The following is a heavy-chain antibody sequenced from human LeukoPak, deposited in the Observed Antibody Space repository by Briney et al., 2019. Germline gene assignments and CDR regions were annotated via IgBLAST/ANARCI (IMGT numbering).Heavy chain of an antibody. D-gene: IGHD3-22*01. CDR1: GDRVSSNSAT. CDR2: TYYRSKWSN. J-gene: IGHJ4*02. Sequence: SQTLSHTRGIFGDRVSSNSATGNSIRQSPSRGLEWLGRTYYRSKWSNDYAVSVKSRITTNPDTSKNQFSLQLNSVTPEDTAVYYCARGIANSTGYYYVDYWGQGTLVTVSS. V-gene: IGHV6-1*01. CDR3: ARGIANSTGYYYVDY.